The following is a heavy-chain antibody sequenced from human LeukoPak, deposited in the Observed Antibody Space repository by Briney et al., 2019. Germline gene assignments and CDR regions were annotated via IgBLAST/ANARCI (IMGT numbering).Heavy chain of an antibody. CDR3: ARRGYYDSVKWFDP. CDR2: IYHSGST. CDR1: GYSISSDYY. D-gene: IGHD3-3*01. Sequence: SETLSLTCAVSGYSISSDYYWGWIRQPPGKGLEWIGSIYHSGSTYYNPSLKSRVTISVDTSKNQFSLKLSSVTAADTAVYYCARRGYYDSVKWFDPWGQGTLVTVSS. J-gene: IGHJ5*02. V-gene: IGHV4-38-2*01.